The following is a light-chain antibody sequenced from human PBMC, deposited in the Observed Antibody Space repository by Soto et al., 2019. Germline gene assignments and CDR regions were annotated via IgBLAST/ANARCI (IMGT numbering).Light chain of an antibody. CDR2: LDSDGSH. J-gene: IGLJ2*01. CDR3: QTWGTGIHVV. V-gene: IGLV4-69*01. CDR1: SGHSSYA. Sequence: QSVLTQSPSASASLGASVKLTCTLSSGHSSYAIAWHQQQPEKGPRYLMKLDSDGSHTQGDAIPDRFSGSSSGAERYLTFSSLQSEDEADYYCQTWGTGIHVVFGGGTKLTVL.